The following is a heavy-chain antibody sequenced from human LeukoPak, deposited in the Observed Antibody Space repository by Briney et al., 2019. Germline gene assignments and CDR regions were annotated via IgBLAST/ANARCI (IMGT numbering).Heavy chain of an antibody. Sequence: PGGSLRLSCAASGFTFSSYWMSWVRQAPGKGLEWVSAISGSGGSTYYADSVKGRFTISRDNSKNTLYLQMNSLRAEDTAVYYCAKRMGWQLLNFDYWGRGPLFTVSS. J-gene: IGHJ4*02. D-gene: IGHD6-13*01. V-gene: IGHV3-23*01. CDR1: GFTFSSYW. CDR2: ISGSGGST. CDR3: AKRMGWQLLNFDY.